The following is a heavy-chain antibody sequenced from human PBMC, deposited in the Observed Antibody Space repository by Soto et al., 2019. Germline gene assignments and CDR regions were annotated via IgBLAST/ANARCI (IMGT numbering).Heavy chain of an antibody. D-gene: IGHD6-13*01. CDR3: AKGAIAAAGPADEARNFVAYYGMDV. V-gene: IGHV3-33*06. J-gene: IGHJ6*02. CDR1: GFTFSSYG. CDR2: IWYDGSNK. Sequence: PGGSLRLSCAASGFTFSSYGIHWVRQAPGKGLEWVGIIWYDGSNKYYADSVKGRFTISRDNSKNTLYLQMNSLRAEDTAVYYCAKGAIAAAGPADEARNFVAYYGMDVWGQGTTVTV.